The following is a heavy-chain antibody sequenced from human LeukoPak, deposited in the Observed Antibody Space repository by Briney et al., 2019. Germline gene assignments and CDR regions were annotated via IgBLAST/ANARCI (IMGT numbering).Heavy chain of an antibody. Sequence: ASVKVSCKASGGTFSSYAISWVRQAPGQGLEWMGRIIPIPGIANYAQKFQGRVTITADKSTSTAYMELSSLRSEDTAVYYCARFIAAAGFNWFDPWGQGTLVTVSS. D-gene: IGHD6-13*01. CDR3: ARFIAAAGFNWFDP. CDR1: GGTFSSYA. CDR2: IIPIPGIA. V-gene: IGHV1-69*04. J-gene: IGHJ5*02.